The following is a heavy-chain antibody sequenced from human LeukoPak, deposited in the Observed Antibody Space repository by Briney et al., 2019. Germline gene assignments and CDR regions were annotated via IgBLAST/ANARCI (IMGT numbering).Heavy chain of an antibody. V-gene: IGHV4-59*08. CDR3: ARHQNPGIAVAGTPFDY. Sequence: SETLSLTCTVSGGSISSYYWSWIRQPPGKGLEWIGYIYYSGSTNYNPSLKSRVTISVDTSKNQFSLRLSSVTAADTAVFYCARHQNPGIAVAGTPFDYWGQGTLVTVSS. CDR1: GGSISSYY. J-gene: IGHJ4*02. CDR2: IYYSGST. D-gene: IGHD6-19*01.